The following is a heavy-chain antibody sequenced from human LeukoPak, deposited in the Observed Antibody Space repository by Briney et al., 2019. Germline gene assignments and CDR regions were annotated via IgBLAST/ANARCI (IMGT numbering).Heavy chain of an antibody. CDR2: IYYSGST. Sequence: PSETLSLTCTVSGGSISSYYWSWIRQPPGKGLEWIGYIYYSGSTNYNPSLKSRVTISVDTSKNQFSLKLSSVTAADTAVYYCARVRSDFPFDYWGQGTLVTVSS. CDR3: ARVRSDFPFDY. J-gene: IGHJ4*02. V-gene: IGHV4-59*01. CDR1: GGSISSYY.